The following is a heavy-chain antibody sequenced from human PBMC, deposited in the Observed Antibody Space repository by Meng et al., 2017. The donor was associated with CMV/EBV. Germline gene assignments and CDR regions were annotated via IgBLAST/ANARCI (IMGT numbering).Heavy chain of an antibody. J-gene: IGHJ5*02. D-gene: IGHD2-2*01. Sequence: SETLSLTCAVYGGSFSGYYWSWSRQPPGKGLEWIGEINHSGSTNYNPSLKSRVTISVDTSKNQFSLKLSSVTAADTAVYYCARGGPNIVVVPAARFDPWGQGTLVTVSS. CDR3: ARGGPNIVVVPAARFDP. CDR2: INHSGST. CDR1: GGSFSGYY. V-gene: IGHV4-34*01.